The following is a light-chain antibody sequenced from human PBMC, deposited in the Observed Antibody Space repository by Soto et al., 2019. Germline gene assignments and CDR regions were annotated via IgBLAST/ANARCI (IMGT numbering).Light chain of an antibody. Sequence: EIVMTQSPATLSVSPGERATLSCRASQSVGSDLAWYQQKPGQAPRLLIYGAYTRATGIPARFSGSGSGTEFSLTISSLQSEDFAVYYCHQYNNWPPWTFGQGT. CDR1: QSVGSD. J-gene: IGKJ1*01. CDR2: GAY. CDR3: HQYNNWPPWT. V-gene: IGKV3-15*01.